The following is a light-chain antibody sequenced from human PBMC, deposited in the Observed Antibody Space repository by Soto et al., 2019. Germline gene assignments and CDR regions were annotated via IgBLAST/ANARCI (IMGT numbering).Light chain of an antibody. CDR1: SSDVGAYNY. CDR2: NVS. CDR3: SLFTDRTTVI. Sequence: QSALTQPASVSGSPGQSISISCTGTSSDVGAYNYVSWYQQHPGKAPKLIIDNVSNRPSGVSNRFSGSKSTNTASLTIFGLQAEDEAAYYCSLFTDRTTVIFGGGTKLTV. V-gene: IGLV2-14*01. J-gene: IGLJ2*01.